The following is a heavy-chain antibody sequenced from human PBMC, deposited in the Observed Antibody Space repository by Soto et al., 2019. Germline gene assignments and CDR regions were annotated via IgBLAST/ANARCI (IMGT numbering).Heavy chain of an antibody. CDR3: ATAGYSSGAIDY. D-gene: IGHD6-19*01. CDR1: GYTFTSYA. Sequence: ASVKVSCKASGYTFTSYAMRWVRQAPGQRLEWMGWINAGNGNTKYSQKFQGRVTITRDTSASTAYMELSSLRSEDTAVYYCATAGYSSGAIDYWGQGTLVTVSS. V-gene: IGHV1-3*01. J-gene: IGHJ4*02. CDR2: INAGNGNT.